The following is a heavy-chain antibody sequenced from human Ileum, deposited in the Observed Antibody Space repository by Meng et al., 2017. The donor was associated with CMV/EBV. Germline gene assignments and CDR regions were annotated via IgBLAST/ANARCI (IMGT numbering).Heavy chain of an antibody. J-gene: IGHJ5*02. V-gene: IGHV1-18*01. Sequence: ASGFTFTNYYFPWVRQAPGQGLEWMGWISAYNGGTNPAQKFQGRATMTIDTSTSTAYMELRSLRSDDTAVYYCARGDTYYLEWWFDPWGQGTLVTAPQ. CDR2: ISAYNGGT. CDR3: ARGDTYYLEWWFDP. CDR1: GFTFTNYY. D-gene: IGHD3-3*01.